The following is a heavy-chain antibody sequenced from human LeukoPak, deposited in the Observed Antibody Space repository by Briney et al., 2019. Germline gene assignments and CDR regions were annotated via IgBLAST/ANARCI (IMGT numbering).Heavy chain of an antibody. J-gene: IGHJ4*02. CDR1: GVSISSSSYY. D-gene: IGHD3-3*01. Sequence: KPSETLSLTCAVSGVSISSSSYYWGWGRQPGGEGLEWDVSIDYSGSTYNNPALKSLINKSENTTKKQFSQKQSSVTAAAAALYCCARLPRVGIFGVVFPPAYFDYWGQGTLVTVSS. CDR3: ARLPRVGIFGVVFPPAYFDY. V-gene: IGHV4-39*01. CDR2: IDYSGST.